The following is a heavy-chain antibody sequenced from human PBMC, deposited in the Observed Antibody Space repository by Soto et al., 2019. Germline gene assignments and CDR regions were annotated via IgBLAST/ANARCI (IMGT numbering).Heavy chain of an antibody. V-gene: IGHV4-31*03. CDR1: GGSISSGGYY. Sequence: PSETLSLTCTVSGGSISSGGYYWSWIRQHPGKGLEWIGYIYYSGSTYYNPSLKSRVTISVDTSKNQFSLKLSSVTAADTAVYYCARGSGGYSGYGHNWFDPWGQGTLVTVSS. J-gene: IGHJ5*02. D-gene: IGHD5-12*01. CDR2: IYYSGST. CDR3: ARGSGGYSGYGHNWFDP.